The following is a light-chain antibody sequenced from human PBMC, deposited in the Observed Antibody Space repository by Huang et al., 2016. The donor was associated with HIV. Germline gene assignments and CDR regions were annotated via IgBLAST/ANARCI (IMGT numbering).Light chain of an antibody. Sequence: DIVMTKSPASLAVSLGEMATINCSSSRSILYNSNTKNYLAWHQQKPVQSPKLLIYWGSTRESGVPHRFSGCESETDFTLNSSSLQAENVAVYFFQQYYSTPGTCGPGTTVHIK. CDR1: RSILYNSNTKNY. J-gene: IGKJ3*01. CDR3: QQYYSTPGT. V-gene: IGKV4-1*01. CDR2: WGS.